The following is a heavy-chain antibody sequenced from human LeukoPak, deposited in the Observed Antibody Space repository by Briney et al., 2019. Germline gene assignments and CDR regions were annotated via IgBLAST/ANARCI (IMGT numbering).Heavy chain of an antibody. J-gene: IGHJ4*02. Sequence: QTGGSLRLSCAASGFTFSSYGMSWVRQAPGKGLEWVSAISNSGDNTYYADSVKGRFTISRDNAKNSLYLQMNSLRAEDTAVYYCARGDCSGGSCYLSLTTIDYWGQGTLVTVSS. CDR2: ISNSGDNT. CDR1: GFTFSSYG. V-gene: IGHV3-23*01. D-gene: IGHD2-15*01. CDR3: ARGDCSGGSCYLSLTTIDY.